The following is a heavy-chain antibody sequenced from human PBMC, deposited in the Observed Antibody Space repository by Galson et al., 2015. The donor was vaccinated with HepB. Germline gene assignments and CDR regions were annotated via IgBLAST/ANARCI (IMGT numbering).Heavy chain of an antibody. Sequence: SLRLSCAASGFTFSSYGMHWVRQAPGKGLEWVAVIWYDGSNKYYADSVKGRFTISRDNSKNTLYLQMNSLRAEDTAVYYCARDIVLMVYARYYYYYGMDVWGQGTTVTVSS. CDR1: GFTFSSYG. V-gene: IGHV3-33*01. D-gene: IGHD2-8*01. J-gene: IGHJ6*02. CDR2: IWYDGSNK. CDR3: ARDIVLMVYARYYYYYGMDV.